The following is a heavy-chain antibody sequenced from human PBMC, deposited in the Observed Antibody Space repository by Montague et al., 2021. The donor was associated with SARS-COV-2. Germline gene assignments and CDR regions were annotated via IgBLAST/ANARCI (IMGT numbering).Heavy chain of an antibody. CDR1: GGSLTNHY. CDR3: ARVPLHFDGFDY. V-gene: IGHV4-34*01. Sequence: SETLSLICAVYGGSLTNHYRTWVRQPPGNGLEWVGEVNQSGRTTHYNPSLRSRVTISVDRSNNQVSLTLESVTAADTAVYYCARVPLHFDGFDYWGQGSLVTVSS. D-gene: IGHD3-9*01. CDR2: VNQSGRTT. J-gene: IGHJ4*02.